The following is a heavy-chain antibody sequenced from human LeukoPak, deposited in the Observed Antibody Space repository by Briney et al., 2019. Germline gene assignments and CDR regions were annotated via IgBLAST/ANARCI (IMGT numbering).Heavy chain of an antibody. V-gene: IGHV4-59*01. J-gene: IGHJ5*02. CDR3: ARSASIAARGRFDP. Sequence: SETLSLTCTVSGGSISSYYWSWIRQPPGKGLEWIGYIYYSGSTNYNPSLKSRVTISVDTSKNQFSLKLSSVTAADTAVYYCARSASIAARGRFDPWGQGTLVTVSS. D-gene: IGHD6-6*01. CDR2: IYYSGST. CDR1: GGSISSYY.